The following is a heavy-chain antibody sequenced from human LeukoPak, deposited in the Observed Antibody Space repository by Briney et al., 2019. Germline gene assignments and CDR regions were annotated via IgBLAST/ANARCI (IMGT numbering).Heavy chain of an antibody. CDR1: GYIFTNNW. CDR2: IYPADSDT. D-gene: IGHD3-10*01. Sequence: NRGESLKISCQASGYIFTNNWIGWVRQLPGKGLESMGIIYPADSDTTYSPSFQGQVTISADKSISTVYLQWSSLKASDTAMYYCARQSRDGSKTRGYYFDYWGPGTQVTVCS. CDR3: ARQSRDGSKTRGYYFDY. V-gene: IGHV5-51*01. J-gene: IGHJ4*02.